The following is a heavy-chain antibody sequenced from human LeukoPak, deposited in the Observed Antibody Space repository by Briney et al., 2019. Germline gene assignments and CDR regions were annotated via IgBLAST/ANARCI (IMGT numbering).Heavy chain of an antibody. Sequence: PGGSLRLSCAASGFTFSSYGMHWVRQAPGKGLEWVAVIWYDGSNKYYADSVKGRFTISRDNSKNTLYLQMNSLRAEDTAVYYCAKDVFSDRVITTMLDYWGQGTLVTVSS. J-gene: IGHJ4*02. D-gene: IGHD3-22*01. CDR3: AKDVFSDRVITTMLDY. V-gene: IGHV3-33*06. CDR1: GFTFSSYG. CDR2: IWYDGSNK.